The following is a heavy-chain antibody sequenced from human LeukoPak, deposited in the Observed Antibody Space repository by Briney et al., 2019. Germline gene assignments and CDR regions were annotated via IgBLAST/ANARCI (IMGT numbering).Heavy chain of an antibody. D-gene: IGHD1-26*01. CDR3: ATDSGSSPFDY. CDR2: IYTSGST. Sequence: PSETLSLTCTVSGGSISSGSYYWSWIRQPAGKGLEWIGRIYTSGSTNYNPSLKSRVTISVDTSKNQFSLKLSSVTAADTAAYYCATDSGSSPFDYWGQGTLVTVSS. J-gene: IGHJ4*02. CDR1: GGSISSGSYY. V-gene: IGHV4-61*02.